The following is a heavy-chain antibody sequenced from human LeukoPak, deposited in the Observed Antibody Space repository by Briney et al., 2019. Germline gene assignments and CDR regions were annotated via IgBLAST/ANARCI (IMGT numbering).Heavy chain of an antibody. Sequence: GASVKVSCKASGGTFSSYAISWVRQAPGQGLEWMGGIIPXFGTANYAQKFQGRVTITADESTSTAYMELSSLRSEDTAVYYCARDRSXGTXGAFDIWGQGTMVTVSS. V-gene: IGHV1-69*13. D-gene: IGHD1-1*01. CDR3: ARDRSXGTXGAFDI. J-gene: IGHJ3*02. CDR2: IIPXFGTA. CDR1: GGTFSSYA.